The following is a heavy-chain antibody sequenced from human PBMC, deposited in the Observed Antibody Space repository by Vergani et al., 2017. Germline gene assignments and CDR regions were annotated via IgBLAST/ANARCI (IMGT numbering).Heavy chain of an antibody. J-gene: IGHJ4*02. CDR3: AREAGSGGDAAGLGDY. D-gene: IGHD4-17*01. CDR1: GFTFSSYS. CDR2: ISSSSSYI. Sequence: EVQLVESGGGLVKPGGSLRLSCAASGFTFSSYSMNWVRQAPGKGLEWVSSISSSSSYIYYADSVKGRFTISRDNAKNSLYLQMNSLRAEDTAVYYCAREAGSGGDAAGLGDYWGQGTLVTVSS. V-gene: IGHV3-21*01.